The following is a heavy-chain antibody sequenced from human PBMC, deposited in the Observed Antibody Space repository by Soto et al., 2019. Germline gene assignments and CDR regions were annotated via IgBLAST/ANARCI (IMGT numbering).Heavy chain of an antibody. D-gene: IGHD4-4*01. V-gene: IGHV1-69*08. CDR1: GGTFITYT. Sequence: QVQLVQSGAEVKKPGSSVKVSCKGSGGTFITYTITWVRQAPGQGLEWMGRIIPIIGIINYAQKFQGRVTISADKFTGTAYMELTGLRSDDTAVYYCAGDPDSHYNDSHASSYPWGQGTLVTVSS. CDR2: IIPIIGII. CDR3: AGDPDSHYNDSHASSYP. J-gene: IGHJ5*02.